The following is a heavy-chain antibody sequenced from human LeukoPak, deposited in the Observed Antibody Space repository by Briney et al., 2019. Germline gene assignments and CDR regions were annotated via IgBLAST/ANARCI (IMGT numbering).Heavy chain of an antibody. Sequence: GRSLRLSCAASGFTFSSYGMHWVRQAPGKGLEGVAVISYDGSNKYYADSVKGRFNISRDNSKNTLYLQMNSLRAEDTAVYYCAKVRGVAVAGYFDYWGQGTLVTVSS. V-gene: IGHV3-30*18. CDR2: ISYDGSNK. D-gene: IGHD6-19*01. CDR1: GFTFSSYG. J-gene: IGHJ4*02. CDR3: AKVRGVAVAGYFDY.